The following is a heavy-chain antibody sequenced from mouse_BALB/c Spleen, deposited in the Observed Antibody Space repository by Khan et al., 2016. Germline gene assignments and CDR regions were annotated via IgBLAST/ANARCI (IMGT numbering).Heavy chain of an antibody. J-gene: IGHJ1*01. V-gene: IGHV3-2*02. D-gene: IGHD1-1*01. CDR3: ARRRDYYGSSLYWYFDV. Sequence: QLQESGPGLVKPSQSLSLTCTVTGYSITSDYAWNWIRQFPGNKLEWMGYISYSGSTSYNPSLKSRISITRDTSKNQFFLQLNSVTTEDTATYYCARRRDYYGSSLYWYFDVWGAGTTVTVSS. CDR2: ISYSGST. CDR1: GYSITSDYA.